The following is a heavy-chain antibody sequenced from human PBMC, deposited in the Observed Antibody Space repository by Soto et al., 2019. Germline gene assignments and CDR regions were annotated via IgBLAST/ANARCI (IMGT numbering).Heavy chain of an antibody. D-gene: IGHD3-3*01. CDR1: GYTFTNYG. CDR2: ISNYNGNT. Sequence: QVQRVQSGAEVKKPGASVKVSCKASGYTFTNYGISWVRQAPGQGPEWMGWISNYNGNTNYAQRFQGRVTMTTDTSTSTAYMELRSLKSDDTAVYYCARPLGGSGDFWFDPWGQGTQVTVSS. J-gene: IGHJ5*02. V-gene: IGHV1-18*04. CDR3: ARPLGGSGDFWFDP.